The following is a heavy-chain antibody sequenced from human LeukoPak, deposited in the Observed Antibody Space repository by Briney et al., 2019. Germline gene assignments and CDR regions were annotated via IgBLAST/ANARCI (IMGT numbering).Heavy chain of an antibody. CDR1: GYSFTSYW. J-gene: IGHJ6*04. Sequence: GESLKISCEGSGYSFTSYWISWVRQMPGKGVEWMGRIDPSDSYTNYSPSFQGHVTISADKSISTAYLQWSSLKASDTAMYYCARLWALGGDYYYGMDVWGKGTTVTVSS. CDR2: IDPSDSYT. D-gene: IGHD3-10*01. V-gene: IGHV5-10-1*01. CDR3: ARLWALGGDYYYGMDV.